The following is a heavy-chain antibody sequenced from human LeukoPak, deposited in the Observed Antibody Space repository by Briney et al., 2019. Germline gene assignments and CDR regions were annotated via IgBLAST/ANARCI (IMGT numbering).Heavy chain of an antibody. V-gene: IGHV4-31*03. CDR3: ARDNNRRVRGVDIYHFDY. Sequence: PSETLSLTCTVSGGSISSGGYYWSWIRQHPGKGLEWIGYIYYSGSTYYNPSLKSRVTISVDTSKNQFSLKLSSVTAADTAVYYCARDNNRRVRGVDIYHFDYWGQGTLVTVSS. CDR1: GGSISSGGYY. CDR2: IYYSGST. J-gene: IGHJ4*02. D-gene: IGHD3-10*01.